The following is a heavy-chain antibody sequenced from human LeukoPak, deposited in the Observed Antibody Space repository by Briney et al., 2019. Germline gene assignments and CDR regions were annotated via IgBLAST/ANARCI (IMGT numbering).Heavy chain of an antibody. D-gene: IGHD5-18*01. J-gene: IGHJ4*02. CDR3: ASSVDTAMVTVPTDY. V-gene: IGHV3-30*01. Sequence: GGSLRLSCAASGFTFSSYAMHWVRQAPGKGLEWVAVISYDGSNKYYADSVKGRFTISRDNSKNTLYLQMNSLRAEDTAVYYCASSVDTAMVTVPTDYWGQGTLVTVSS. CDR1: GFTFSSYA. CDR2: ISYDGSNK.